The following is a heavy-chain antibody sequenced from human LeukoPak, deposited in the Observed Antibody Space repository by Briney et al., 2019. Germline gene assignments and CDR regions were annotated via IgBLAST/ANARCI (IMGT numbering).Heavy chain of an antibody. CDR2: ISSSSSYI. V-gene: IGHV3-21*01. CDR3: ASHTQSRYYYDSSGYTPFDY. D-gene: IGHD3-22*01. CDR1: GFTFSSYE. J-gene: IGHJ4*02. Sequence: PGGSLRLSCAASGFTFSSYEMNWVRQAPGKGLEWVSSISSSSSYIYYADSVKGRFTISRDNAKNSLYLQMNSLRAEDTAVYYCASHTQSRYYYDSSGYTPFDYWGQGTLVTVSS.